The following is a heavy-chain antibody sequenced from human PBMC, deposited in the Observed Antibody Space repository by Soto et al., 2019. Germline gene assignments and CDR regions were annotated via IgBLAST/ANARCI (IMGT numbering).Heavy chain of an antibody. Sequence: WGSLRLSCVASGFIVSSNQMSWVRQAPGKGLEWVSVIYSGHTTYYADSVEGRFTISRDDSKNTLYLQMNSLTVEDTAVYYCVRGPSDHNLRLVESPYWDYWGQGALATVSS. D-gene: IGHD3-9*01. CDR3: VRGPSDHNLRLVESPYWDY. J-gene: IGHJ4*02. CDR2: IYSGHTT. V-gene: IGHV3-53*01. CDR1: GFIVSSNQ.